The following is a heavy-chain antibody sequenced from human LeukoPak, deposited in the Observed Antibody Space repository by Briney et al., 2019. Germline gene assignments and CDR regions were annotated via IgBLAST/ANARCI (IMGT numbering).Heavy chain of an antibody. D-gene: IGHD2-2*01. CDR1: GYSISSDYF. Sequence: SEALSLTCVVSGYSISSDYFWGWIRQPPGKGLEWIGTISHSGTTFYKPSFKSRITISLDTSKNPFSLKVNSVTAADTAVYYCVRDIGQLLSDYWGQGTLVTVSS. J-gene: IGHJ4*02. V-gene: IGHV4-38-2*02. CDR3: VRDIGQLLSDY. CDR2: ISHSGTT.